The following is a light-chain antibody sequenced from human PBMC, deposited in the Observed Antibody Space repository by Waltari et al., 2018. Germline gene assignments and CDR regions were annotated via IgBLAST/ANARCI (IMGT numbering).Light chain of an antibody. CDR3: QHYVSSPWT. J-gene: IGKJ1*01. V-gene: IGKV3-20*01. Sequence: EIVLTQSPGTLSLSQGERATLSCRASQSVSSVYLAWYQQKPGQAPRLLIYGASSRATGIPDRFSGSLSGTDFTLTISRLEPEDFAVYYCQHYVSSPWTFGQGTRVEIK. CDR1: QSVSSVY. CDR2: GAS.